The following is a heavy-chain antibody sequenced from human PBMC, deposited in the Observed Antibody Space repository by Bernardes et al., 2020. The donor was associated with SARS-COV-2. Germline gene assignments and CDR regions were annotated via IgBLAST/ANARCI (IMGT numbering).Heavy chain of an antibody. CDR1: GGSISSSNYY. CDR2: RYSSGST. V-gene: IGHV4-39*01. J-gene: IGHJ6*02. CDR3: AGSSCGIDCYIGGLRSWDYGMDV. Sequence: SETLSITCTVSGGSISSSNYYWGWIRQAPGKGLEWIGSRYSSGSTYYTPSLQSRVTESVDTSKTQFSLRLRFATAADTAVYYCAGSSCGIDCYIGGLRSWDYGMDVWGQGTTVIVSS. D-gene: IGHD2-21*01.